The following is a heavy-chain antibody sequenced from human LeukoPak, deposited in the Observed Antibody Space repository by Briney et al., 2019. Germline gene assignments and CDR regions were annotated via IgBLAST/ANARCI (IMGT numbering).Heavy chain of an antibody. Sequence: GGSLRLSCAASGFTVSSNYMSWVRQAPGKGLEWVSVIYSGGSTYYADSVKGRFTISGDNSKNTLYLQMNSLRAEDTAVYYCAREAQGIAAAGSYWYFDLWGRGTLVTVSS. CDR3: AREAQGIAAAGSYWYFDL. D-gene: IGHD6-13*01. V-gene: IGHV3-53*01. CDR2: IYSGGST. J-gene: IGHJ2*01. CDR1: GFTVSSNY.